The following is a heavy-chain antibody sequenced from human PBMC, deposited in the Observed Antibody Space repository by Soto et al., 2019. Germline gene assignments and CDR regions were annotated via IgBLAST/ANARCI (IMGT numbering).Heavy chain of an antibody. J-gene: IGHJ4*02. V-gene: IGHV4-59*08. Sequence: SETLSLTCTVSGGSINSYYWSWIRQPPGKGLEWIGYVYDSWGSHYNPSLKSRVAISVDTSKNHFSLKLSSVTAADTAVYYCASRKSSPYFDCWGQGTLVTVSS. CDR3: ASRKSSPYFDC. D-gene: IGHD3-10*01. CDR2: VYDSWGS. CDR1: GGSINSYY.